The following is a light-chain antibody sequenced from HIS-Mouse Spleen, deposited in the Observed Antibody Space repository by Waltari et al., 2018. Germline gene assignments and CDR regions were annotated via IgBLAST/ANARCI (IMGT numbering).Light chain of an antibody. CDR3: QQLNSYPPT. V-gene: IGKV1-9*01. J-gene: IGKJ1*01. Sequence: DIQLTQSPSFLSASVGDRVTITCRASQGISSYLAWYQQKPGKSPKLLIYAASTLQSGVPSRCSGSGSRTEFTLTISSLQPEDFATYYCQQLNSYPPTFGQGTKVEIK. CDR2: AAS. CDR1: QGISSY.